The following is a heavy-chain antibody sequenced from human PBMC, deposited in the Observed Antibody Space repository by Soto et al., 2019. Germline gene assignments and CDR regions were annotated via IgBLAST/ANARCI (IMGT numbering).Heavy chain of an antibody. J-gene: IGHJ3*01. CDR3: ATWLQREHAYDV. D-gene: IGHD1-1*01. Sequence: PGGSLRLSCAVVGMTVSGKKYVAWVRQAPGKGLEWVSGVYDADGKYYADSVKGRFTTSRDSSKTIVYLEMNGLGPEDTAIYYCATWLQREHAYDVWGQGXTVTV. CDR2: VYDADGK. CDR1: GMTVSGKKY. V-gene: IGHV3-53*01.